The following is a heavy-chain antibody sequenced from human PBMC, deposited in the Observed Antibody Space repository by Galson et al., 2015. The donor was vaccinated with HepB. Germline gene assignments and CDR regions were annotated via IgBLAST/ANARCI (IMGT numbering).Heavy chain of an antibody. D-gene: IGHD6-13*01. Sequence: QSGAEVKKPGESLKISCKGSGYSFTSYWIGWVRQMPGKGLEWMGIIYPGDSDTRYSPSFRGQVTISADKSISTAYLQWSSLKASDTAMYYGARYSSWYRETDAFDIWGQGTMVTVSS. V-gene: IGHV5-51*03. J-gene: IGHJ3*02. CDR3: ARYSSWYRETDAFDI. CDR1: GYSFTSYW. CDR2: IYPGDSDT.